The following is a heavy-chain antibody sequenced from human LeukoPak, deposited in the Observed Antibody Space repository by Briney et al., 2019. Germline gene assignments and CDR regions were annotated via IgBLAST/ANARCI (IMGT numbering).Heavy chain of an antibody. J-gene: IGHJ2*01. D-gene: IGHD6-13*01. CDR3: ARVYYSSSYDYWYFDL. CDR2: IYSSGST. V-gene: IGHV4-61*10. CDR1: GDSISSGNYY. Sequence: SETLSLTCSVSGDSISSGNYYWSWIRQPAGKGLEWIGRIYSSGSTNYNPSLKSRVTISEDTSKNQFSLKLSSVTAADTAVYYCARVYYSSSYDYWYFDLWGRGTLVTVSS.